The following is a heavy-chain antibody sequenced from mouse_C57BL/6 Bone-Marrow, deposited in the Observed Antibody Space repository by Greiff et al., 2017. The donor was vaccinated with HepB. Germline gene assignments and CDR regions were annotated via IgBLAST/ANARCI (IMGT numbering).Heavy chain of an antibody. CDR1: GYAFSSSW. D-gene: IGHD1-1*01. CDR3: ARRYYYGSSYVDWYFDV. J-gene: IGHJ1*03. Sequence: VKLQESGPELVKPGASVKISCKASGYAFSSSWMNWVKQRPGKGLEWIGRIYPGDGDTNYNGKFKGKATLTADKSSSTAYMQLSSLTSEDSAVYFCARRYYYGSSYVDWYFDVWGTGTTVTVSS. V-gene: IGHV1-82*01. CDR2: IYPGDGDT.